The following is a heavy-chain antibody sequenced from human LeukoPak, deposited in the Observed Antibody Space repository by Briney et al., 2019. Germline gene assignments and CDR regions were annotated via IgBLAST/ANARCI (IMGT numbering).Heavy chain of an antibody. CDR2: IYPGDSDT. CDR1: GYSFTSYW. Sequence: GESLKISCKGSGYSFTSYWIGWVRQMPGKGLEWMGIIYPGDSDTRYSPSFQGQVTISADKSISTAYLQWSSLKASDTAMHYCAVLRITMVRGVIQENWFDPWGQGTLVTVSS. D-gene: IGHD3-10*01. J-gene: IGHJ5*02. CDR3: AVLRITMVRGVIQENWFDP. V-gene: IGHV5-51*01.